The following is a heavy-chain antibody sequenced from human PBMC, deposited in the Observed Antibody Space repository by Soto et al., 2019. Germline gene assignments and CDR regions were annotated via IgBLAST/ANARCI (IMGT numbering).Heavy chain of an antibody. Sequence: QVQLVQSGAEERKPGAAVKVSCKASEYTLAASTIHWVRQAPGQRLEWMGWFNPGSVGTKYSQSLQGRVTFSSDPSANIVYMEVNRLTSEDTAIDYCARAGFYPRYDYGMDVWGQVTTVTV. CDR2: FNPGSVGT. D-gene: IGHD5-12*01. CDR1: EYTLAAST. CDR3: ARAGFYPRYDYGMDV. J-gene: IGHJ6*02. V-gene: IGHV1-3*05.